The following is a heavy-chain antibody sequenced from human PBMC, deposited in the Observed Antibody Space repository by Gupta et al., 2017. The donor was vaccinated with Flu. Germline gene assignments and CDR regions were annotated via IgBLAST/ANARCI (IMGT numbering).Heavy chain of an antibody. V-gene: IGHV3-72*01. CDR2: TRNKANSYNT. J-gene: IGHJ4*02. Sequence: EVQLVESGGGLVQPGGSLRLSCAASGFTFSDHYMDWVRQAPGKGLEWVGRTRNKANSYNTEYAASVKGRFTISRDDSKNSLYLQMNSLKTEDTVVYCCASLYCSGGSCKTRGFDYWGQGTLVTVSS. D-gene: IGHD2-15*01. CDR1: GFTFSDHY. CDR3: ASLYCSGGSCKTRGFDY.